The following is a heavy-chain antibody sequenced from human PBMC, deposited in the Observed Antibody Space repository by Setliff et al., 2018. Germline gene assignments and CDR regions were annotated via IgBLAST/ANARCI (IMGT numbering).Heavy chain of an antibody. Sequence: ASVKVSCKASGYTFTRYYMYWVRQAPGQGLEWMGIINVSGGSASYAEKFQGRVTMTRDTPTSTIYMELASLIYDDTAVYYCAKGGNITRETYYYYGMDVWGQGTTVTVSS. D-gene: IGHD1-20*01. J-gene: IGHJ6*02. CDR1: GYTFTRYY. CDR3: AKGGNITRETYYYYGMDV. V-gene: IGHV1-46*01. CDR2: INVSGGSA.